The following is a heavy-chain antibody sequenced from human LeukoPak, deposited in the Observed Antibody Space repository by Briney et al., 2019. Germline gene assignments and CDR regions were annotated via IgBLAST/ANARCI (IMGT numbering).Heavy chain of an antibody. CDR1: GGXISSSSYY. D-gene: IGHD3-16*01. CDR3: AKHLGIPYFDY. CDR2: IYYSGNT. J-gene: IGHJ4*02. Sequence: SETLSLTCTVSGGXISSSSYYWGWIRQPPGKGLEWFGSIYYSGNTYYNTSLKSRVTISVDTSKSQFSLKLSSVTAADTAVYYCAKHLGIPYFDYWGQGTLVTVSS. V-gene: IGHV4-39*01.